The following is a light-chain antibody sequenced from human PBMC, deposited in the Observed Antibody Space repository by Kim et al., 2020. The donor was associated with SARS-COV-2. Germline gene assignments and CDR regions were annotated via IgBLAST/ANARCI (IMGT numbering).Light chain of an antibody. CDR2: EVT. J-gene: IGLJ1*01. CDR3: ASHGGYDYV. CDR1: RGNFVSYTY. V-gene: IGLV2-8*01. Sequence: PAQSVAISRSGTRGNFVSYTYVSWYQQHPGKSPKLIIYEVTKRPSGVPDRFSGSMSGNTASLTVSGLQAEDEADYYCASHGGYDYVFGTGTKVTVL.